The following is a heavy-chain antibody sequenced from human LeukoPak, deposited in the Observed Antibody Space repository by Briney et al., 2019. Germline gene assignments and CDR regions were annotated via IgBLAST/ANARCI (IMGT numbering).Heavy chain of an antibody. CDR1: GGSISSGDYY. Sequence: SETLSLTCTVSGGSISSGDYYWRWIRQPPGKGLEWIGYIYYSGSTYYNPSLKSRVTISVDTSKNQFSLKLSSVTAADTAVYYCASYDFWSGSLDYWGQGTLVTVSS. V-gene: IGHV4-30-4*01. CDR3: ASYDFWSGSLDY. J-gene: IGHJ4*02. D-gene: IGHD3-3*01. CDR2: IYYSGST.